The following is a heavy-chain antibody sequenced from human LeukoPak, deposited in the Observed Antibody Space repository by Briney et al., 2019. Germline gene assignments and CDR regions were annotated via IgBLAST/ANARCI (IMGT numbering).Heavy chain of an antibody. CDR3: ARVPPPRRYFDLPNAFDI. J-gene: IGHJ3*02. CDR2: IYHSGST. V-gene: IGHV4-30-2*01. D-gene: IGHD3-9*01. CDR1: GGSISSGGYY. Sequence: SETLSLTCTVSGGSISSGGYYWSWIRQPPGKGLEWIGYIYHSGSTYYNPSLKSRVTISVDRSKNQFSLKLSSVTAADTAVYYCARVPPPRRYFDLPNAFDIWGQGTMVTVSS.